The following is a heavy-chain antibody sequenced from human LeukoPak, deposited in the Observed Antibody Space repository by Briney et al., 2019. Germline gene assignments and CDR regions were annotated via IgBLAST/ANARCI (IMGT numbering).Heavy chain of an antibody. J-gene: IGHJ6*02. Sequence: GESLKISCKGSGYSFTSYWISWVRQMPGKGLEWMGSIDPSDSYTNYSPSFQGHVTISADKSISTVYLQWSSLKASDTATYYCARPMAGSGGYYYYDMDVWGQGTTVTVSS. D-gene: IGHD2-8*01. CDR1: GYSFTSYW. CDR2: IDPSDSYT. CDR3: ARPMAGSGGYYYYDMDV. V-gene: IGHV5-10-1*01.